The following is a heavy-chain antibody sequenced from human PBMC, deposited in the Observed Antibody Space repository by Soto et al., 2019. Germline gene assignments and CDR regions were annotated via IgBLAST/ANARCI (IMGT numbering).Heavy chain of an antibody. Sequence: PSQTLSLTCAISGDSVSSNSAAWNWIRQSPSRGLEWLGRTYYRSRWYSDYAVSVRSRIDINADTSKNQVSLQLNSVTPEDTAVYYCARSEEDSDYYYYGMDVWGQGTTVTVS. D-gene: IGHD2-15*01. CDR1: GDSVSSNSAA. J-gene: IGHJ6*02. V-gene: IGHV6-1*01. CDR2: TYYRSRWYS. CDR3: ARSEEDSDYYYYGMDV.